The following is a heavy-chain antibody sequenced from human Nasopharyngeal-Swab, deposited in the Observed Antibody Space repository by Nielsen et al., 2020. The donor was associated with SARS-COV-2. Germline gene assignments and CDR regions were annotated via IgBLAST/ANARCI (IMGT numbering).Heavy chain of an antibody. Sequence: SETLSLTCTVSGGSISSSSYYWSWIRQPAGKGLEWIGRIYTSGSTNYNPSLKSRVTISVDTSKNQFSLKLSSVTAADTAVYYCARDEKRLTDYYYYYYGMDVWGQGTTVTASS. CDR3: ARDEKRLTDYYYYYYGMDV. V-gene: IGHV4-61*02. CDR1: GGSISSSSYY. J-gene: IGHJ6*02. CDR2: IYTSGST. D-gene: IGHD6-25*01.